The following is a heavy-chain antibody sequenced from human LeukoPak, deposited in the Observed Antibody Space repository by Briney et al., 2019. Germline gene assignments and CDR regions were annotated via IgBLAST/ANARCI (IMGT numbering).Heavy chain of an antibody. D-gene: IGHD3-16*02. J-gene: IGHJ3*02. CDR2: IRSKAYGGTT. CDR3: TRDSYDDVWGSYRRDSFDI. V-gene: IGHV3-49*03. CDR1: GFTFGDYA. Sequence: GGSLRLSCTASGFTFGDYAMSWFRQAPGKGLEWVGFIRSKAYGGTTEYAASVKGRFTISRDDSKSIAYLQMNSLKTEDTAVYYCTRDSYDDVWGSYRRDSFDIWGQGTMVTVSS.